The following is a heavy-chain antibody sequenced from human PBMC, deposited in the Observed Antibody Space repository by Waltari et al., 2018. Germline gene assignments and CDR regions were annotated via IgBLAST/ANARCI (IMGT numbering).Heavy chain of an antibody. CDR2: IYYSGST. Sequence: QVQLQESGPGLVKPSQTLSLTCTVSGGSISSGDYYWSWIRQPPGKGLEWIGYIYYSGSTYYNPSLKSRVTISVDTSKNQFSLKLSSVTAADTAVYYCARDPHLYYYDSSGSFFDYWGQGTLVTVSS. D-gene: IGHD3-22*01. V-gene: IGHV4-30-4*08. J-gene: IGHJ4*02. CDR3: ARDPHLYYYDSSGSFFDY. CDR1: GGSISSGDYY.